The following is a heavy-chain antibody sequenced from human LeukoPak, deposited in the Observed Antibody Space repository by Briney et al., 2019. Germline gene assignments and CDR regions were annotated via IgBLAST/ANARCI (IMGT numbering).Heavy chain of an antibody. CDR3: ARRFSGDYGFPIHNCFDP. J-gene: IGHJ5*02. D-gene: IGHD4/OR15-4a*01. CDR1: GGSIRSSTYY. V-gene: IGHV4-39*01. Sequence: SETLSLTCTVSGGSIRSSTYYWAWIRQPPGKGLEWIGDIYYGGSTYYNPSLKSRVTISVDTSKNQFSLKLSSVTAADTAVYYCARRFSGDYGFPIHNCFDPWGQGTLVTVSS. CDR2: IYYGGST.